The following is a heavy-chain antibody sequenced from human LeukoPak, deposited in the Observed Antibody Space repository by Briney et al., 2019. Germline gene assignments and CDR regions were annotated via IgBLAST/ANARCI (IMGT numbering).Heavy chain of an antibody. V-gene: IGHV3-21*01. Sequence: AGGSLRLSCAASGSTFSSYGMNWVRQAPGKGLEWVSSISSSSSYIYYADSVKGRFTISRDNAKNSLYLQMNSLRAEDTAVYYCASNGYYYDSSGPGDAFDIWGQGTMVTVSS. D-gene: IGHD3-22*01. CDR2: ISSSSSYI. J-gene: IGHJ3*02. CDR1: GSTFSSYG. CDR3: ASNGYYYDSSGPGDAFDI.